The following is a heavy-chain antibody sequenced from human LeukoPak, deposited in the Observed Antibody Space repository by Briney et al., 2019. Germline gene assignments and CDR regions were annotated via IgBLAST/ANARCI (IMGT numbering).Heavy chain of an antibody. J-gene: IGHJ3*02. V-gene: IGHV7-4-1*02. CDR1: GYTFTSYA. D-gene: IGHD3-22*01. CDR3: ARASRYYDSSGYYSLVPAAFDI. CDR2: FNTNTGNP. Sequence: ASVKVSCKASGYTFTSYAMNWVRQAPGQGLEWMGWFNTNTGNPTYAQGFTGRFVFSLDTSVSTAYLQISSLKAEDTAVYYCARASRYYDSSGYYSLVPAAFDIWGQGTMVTVSS.